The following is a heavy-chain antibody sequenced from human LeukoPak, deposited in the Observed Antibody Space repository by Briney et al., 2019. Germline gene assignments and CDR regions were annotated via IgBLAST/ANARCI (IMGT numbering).Heavy chain of an antibody. V-gene: IGHV4-59*01. CDR2: MYYSGST. CDR3: ARAGVVGPAAVNY. D-gene: IGHD2-2*01. Sequence: LETLSLTCAVSGGSLSSYYWSWIRQPPGKGLEGVGYMYYSGSTNYNPSLTSRVTISVDNSKNQFSLQLSSLTAADTAVYYCARAGVVGPAAVNYWGQGTLVTVSS. CDR1: GGSLSSYY. J-gene: IGHJ4*02.